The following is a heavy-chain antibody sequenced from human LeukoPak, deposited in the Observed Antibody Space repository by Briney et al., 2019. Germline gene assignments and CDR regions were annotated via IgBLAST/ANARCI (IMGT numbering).Heavy chain of an antibody. CDR1: GFTFSGSA. J-gene: IGHJ4*02. V-gene: IGHV3-73*01. Sequence: GGSLRLSCAASGFTFSGSALHWVRQASGKGLEWIGRIRSKTNNYATTYAASVTGRFTISRDDAENTAYLQMNSLKTEDTAVYYCARDRGTWNDDGFDYWGQGTLVTVSS. CDR2: IRSKTNNYAT. D-gene: IGHD1-1*01. CDR3: ARDRGTWNDDGFDY.